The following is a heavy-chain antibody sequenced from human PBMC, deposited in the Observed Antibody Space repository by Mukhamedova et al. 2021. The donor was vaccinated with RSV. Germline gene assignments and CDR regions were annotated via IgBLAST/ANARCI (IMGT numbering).Heavy chain of an antibody. CDR3: ARGREYTNSSVVRFYYYGMDV. D-gene: IGHD6-6*01. Sequence: GTNYNPSLKSRVTISVDTSKNQISLKLSSVTTADTAVYYCARGREYTNSSVVRFYYYGMDVWGQGTTVTVSS. V-gene: IGHV4-59*09. J-gene: IGHJ6*02. CDR2: GT.